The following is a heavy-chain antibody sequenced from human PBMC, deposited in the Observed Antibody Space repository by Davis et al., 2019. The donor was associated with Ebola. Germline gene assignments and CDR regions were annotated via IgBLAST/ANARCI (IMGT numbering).Heavy chain of an antibody. Sequence: ETLSLTCVVYGGSFSGCCWRWIRQAPGKGLEWVSVIHSGDSTYYADSVKGRFTISRDNSKNTLYLQMNSLRAEDTAVYYCARVGDGYNNYDFYYGMDVWGNGTTVTVSS. CDR2: IHSGDST. CDR1: GGSFSGCC. D-gene: IGHD5-24*01. J-gene: IGHJ6*04. CDR3: ARVGDGYNNYDFYYGMDV. V-gene: IGHV3-53*01.